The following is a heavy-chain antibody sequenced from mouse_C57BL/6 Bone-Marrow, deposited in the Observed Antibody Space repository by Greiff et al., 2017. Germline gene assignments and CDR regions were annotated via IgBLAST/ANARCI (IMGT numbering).Heavy chain of an antibody. CDR1: GYTFTSYW. D-gene: IGHD1-1*02. CDR2: IHPNSGST. J-gene: IGHJ4*01. CDR3: ARTLWYAMDY. Sequence: QVQLQQPGAELVKPGASVKLSCKASGYTFTSYWMHWVKQRPGQGLEWIGMIHPNSGSTNYNEKFKSKATLAVDKSSSTAYMQLSSLTSEDSAVYYCARTLWYAMDYWGQGTSVTVSS. V-gene: IGHV1-64*01.